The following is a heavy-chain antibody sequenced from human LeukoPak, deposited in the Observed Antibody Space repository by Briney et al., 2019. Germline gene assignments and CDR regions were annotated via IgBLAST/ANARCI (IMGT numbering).Heavy chain of an antibody. J-gene: IGHJ4*02. D-gene: IGHD6-6*01. CDR3: ARDILSIAARPGLDY. Sequence: GASVKVSCKAFGYTFTSYYMHWVRQAPGQGLEWMGIINPSGGSTSYAQKFQGRVTMTRDTSTSTVYMELSSLRSEDTAVYYCARDILSIAARPGLDYWGQGTLVTVSS. CDR2: INPSGGST. CDR1: GYTFTSYY. V-gene: IGHV1-46*01.